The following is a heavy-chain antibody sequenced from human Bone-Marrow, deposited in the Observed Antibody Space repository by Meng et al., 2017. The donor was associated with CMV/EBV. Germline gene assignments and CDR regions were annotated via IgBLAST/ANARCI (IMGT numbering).Heavy chain of an antibody. J-gene: IGHJ4*02. D-gene: IGHD5-12*01. V-gene: IGHV3-11*01. Sequence: GESLKISCSASGFTFSDYYMSWIRQAPGKGLEWLSYISSSGSIIHYADSVKGRFTVSRDNAKKSLYLQMSSLRPEDTAVYYCARDPNDYEGLDYWGQGTLVTVSS. CDR2: ISSSGSII. CDR3: ARDPNDYEGLDY. CDR1: GFTFSDYY.